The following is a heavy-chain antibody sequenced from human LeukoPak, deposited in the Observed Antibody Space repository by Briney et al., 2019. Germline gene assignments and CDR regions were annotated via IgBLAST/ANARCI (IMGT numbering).Heavy chain of an antibody. CDR3: ARDSGGALDY. CDR2: IKRDGSVK. J-gene: IGHJ4*02. CDR1: GDSISSYY. V-gene: IGHV3-7*05. Sequence: PSETLSLTCTVSGDSISSYYWTWVRQAPGKGLEWVANIKRDGSVKQYVDSVKGRLTISRDNAKNPLYLQMNRLRAEDTAVYYCARDSGGALDYWGQGTLVTVSS. D-gene: IGHD3-10*01.